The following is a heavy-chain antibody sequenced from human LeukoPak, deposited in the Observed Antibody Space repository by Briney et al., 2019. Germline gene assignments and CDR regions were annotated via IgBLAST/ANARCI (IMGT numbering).Heavy chain of an antibody. Sequence: SVKVSCKASGGTFSSYAISWVRQAPGQGLEWMGKIIPILGIANYAQKFQGRVTITADKSTSTAYMELSSLRSEDTAVYYCARGNHYGSGSYSYYYYGMDVWGQGTTVTVSS. V-gene: IGHV1-69*04. J-gene: IGHJ6*02. CDR1: GGTFSSYA. D-gene: IGHD3-10*01. CDR2: IIPILGIA. CDR3: ARGNHYGSGSYSYYYYGMDV.